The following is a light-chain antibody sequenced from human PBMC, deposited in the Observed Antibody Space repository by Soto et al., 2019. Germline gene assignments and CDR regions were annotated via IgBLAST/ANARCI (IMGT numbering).Light chain of an antibody. J-gene: IGLJ3*02. CDR1: SSDIGGYNS. Sequence: QSVLTQPASVSGSPGQSITISCTGTSSDIGGYNSVSWYQQHPGKVPKLLIYDVTNRPSGISNRFSGSKSGNTASLTISGLQAEDEADYYCSSYGSRNTVVFGGGTKVTVL. V-gene: IGLV2-14*01. CDR3: SSYGSRNTVV. CDR2: DVT.